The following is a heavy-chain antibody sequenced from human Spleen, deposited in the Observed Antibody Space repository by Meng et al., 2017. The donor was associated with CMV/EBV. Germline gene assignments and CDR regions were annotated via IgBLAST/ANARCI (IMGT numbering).Heavy chain of an antibody. D-gene: IGHD3-10*01. V-gene: IGHV3-30*02. CDR3: AKDYGLLWFGELYTDY. J-gene: IGHJ4*02. CDR1: GFTFSSYG. Sequence: SGFTFSSYGMHWVRQAPGKGLEWVAFIRYDGNNKYYADSVKGRFTISRDNSKNTLYLQMNSLRAEDTAVYYCAKDYGLLWFGELYTDYWGQGTLVTVSS. CDR2: IRYDGNNK.